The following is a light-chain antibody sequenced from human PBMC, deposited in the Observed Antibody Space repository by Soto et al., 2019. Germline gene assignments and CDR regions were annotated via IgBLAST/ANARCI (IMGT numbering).Light chain of an antibody. CDR3: SSYAGSNKLV. J-gene: IGLJ2*01. V-gene: IGLV2-8*01. Sequence: QSALTQPPSASGSPGQSVTISCTGTSGDVGGYDYVSWYQQHPGKAPKLMIYEVSKRPSGVPDRFSGSKSGNTASLTVSGLQAEDEADYDCSSYAGSNKLVFGGGTKLTVL. CDR1: SGDVGGYDY. CDR2: EVS.